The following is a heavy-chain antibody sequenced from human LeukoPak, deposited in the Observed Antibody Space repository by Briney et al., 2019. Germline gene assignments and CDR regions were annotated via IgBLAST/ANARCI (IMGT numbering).Heavy chain of an antibody. J-gene: IGHJ4*02. Sequence: GGSLRLSCAASGFTFSSYAMSWVRQAPGKGLEWVSAISGSGGSTYYADSVKGRFTISGDNSKNTLYLQMNSLRAEDTAVYYCAKDHYDSSGYYHSPFFDYWGQGTLVTVSS. D-gene: IGHD3-22*01. V-gene: IGHV3-23*01. CDR1: GFTFSSYA. CDR2: ISGSGGST. CDR3: AKDHYDSSGYYHSPFFDY.